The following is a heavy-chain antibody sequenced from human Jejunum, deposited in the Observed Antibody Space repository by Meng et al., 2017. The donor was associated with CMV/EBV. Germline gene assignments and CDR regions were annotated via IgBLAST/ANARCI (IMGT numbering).Heavy chain of an antibody. CDR2: ISAYNGKT. V-gene: IGHV1-18*01. CDR3: ASGFLPSWFDP. D-gene: IGHD3-10*01. J-gene: IGHJ5*02. CDR1: GYTFSSFG. Sequence: VQVVQAGAEVKKPGASVKVSCKASGYTFSSFGISWVRQAPGQGLEWMGWISAYNGKTNYAQKFQGRVTMTTDTSTSTAYMEVRSLTSDDTAVYYCASGFLPSWFDPWGQGTLVTVSS.